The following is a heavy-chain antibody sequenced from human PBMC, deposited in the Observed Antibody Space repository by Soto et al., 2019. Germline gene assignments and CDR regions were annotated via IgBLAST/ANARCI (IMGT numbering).Heavy chain of an antibody. V-gene: IGHV1-8*01. CDR2: MNPNSGNT. J-gene: IGHJ3*02. D-gene: IGHD3-3*01. CDR1: GYTFTSYD. Sequence: ASVKVSCKASGYTFTSYDINWVRQATGQGLEWMGWMNPNSGNTGYAQKFQGRVTMTRNTSISTAYMELSSLRSEDTAVYYCASIGPNLYDFLSRYYAFDICGQGTMVTGS. CDR3: ASIGPNLYDFLSRYYAFDI.